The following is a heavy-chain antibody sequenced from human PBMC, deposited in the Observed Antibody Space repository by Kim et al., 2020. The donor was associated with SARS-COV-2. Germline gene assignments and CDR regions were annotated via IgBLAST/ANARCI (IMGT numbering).Heavy chain of an antibody. CDR1: GGSISSYY. Sequence: SETLSLTCTVSGGSISSYYWSWIRQPPGKGLEWIGYIYYSGSTNYNPSLKSRVTISVDTSKNQFSLKLSSVTAADTAVYYCASYEFWSGYPSFDYWGQGTLVTVSS. CDR3: ASYEFWSGYPSFDY. D-gene: IGHD3-3*01. J-gene: IGHJ4*02. V-gene: IGHV4-59*01. CDR2: IYYSGST.